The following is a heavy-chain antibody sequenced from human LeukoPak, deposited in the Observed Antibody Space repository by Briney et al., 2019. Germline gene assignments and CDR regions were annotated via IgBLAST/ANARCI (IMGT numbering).Heavy chain of an antibody. Sequence: SVKVSCKASGGTFSSYAISWVRQAPGQGLEWMGGIIPIFGTANYAQKFQGRVAITTDESTSTAYMELSSLRSEDTAVYYCARVVRGPDAFDIWGQGTMVTVSS. CDR3: ARVVRGPDAFDI. V-gene: IGHV1-69*05. CDR1: GGTFSSYA. CDR2: IIPIFGTA. D-gene: IGHD3-10*02. J-gene: IGHJ3*02.